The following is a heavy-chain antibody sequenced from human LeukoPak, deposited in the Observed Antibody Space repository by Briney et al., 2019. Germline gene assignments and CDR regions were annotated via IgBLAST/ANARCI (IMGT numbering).Heavy chain of an antibody. Sequence: PGGSLRLSCAASGFTFKSYDMHWVRQAAGEGLEWVSAIGTAGDTYYPGSVKGRFTTSRENAKNSLYLQMNSLRAGDTAVYYCARGLGYCSSTSCYDNWFDPWGQGTLVTVSS. D-gene: IGHD2-2*01. CDR2: IGTAGDT. CDR1: GFTFKSYD. J-gene: IGHJ5*02. CDR3: ARGLGYCSSTSCYDNWFDP. V-gene: IGHV3-13*01.